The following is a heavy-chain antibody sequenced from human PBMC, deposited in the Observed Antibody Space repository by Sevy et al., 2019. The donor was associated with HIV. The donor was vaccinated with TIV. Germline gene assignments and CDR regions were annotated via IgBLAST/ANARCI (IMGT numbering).Heavy chain of an antibody. CDR3: ARDRYASGDFDY. CDR1: GYTFNNYY. CDR2: INPSGGST. D-gene: IGHD6-19*01. V-gene: IGHV1-46*02. Sequence: ASVQVSCKASGYTFNNYYIHWVRQAPGHGLEWMGVINPSGGSTNYAQRFQGRVTMTRDTSTSTLYIELNSLRSEDTAVYYCARDRYASGDFDYWGQGTLVTVSS. J-gene: IGHJ4*02.